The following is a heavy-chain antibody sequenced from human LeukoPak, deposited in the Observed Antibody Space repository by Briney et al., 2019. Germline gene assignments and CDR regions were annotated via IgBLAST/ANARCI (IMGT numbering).Heavy chain of an antibody. CDR2: INENGREK. D-gene: IGHD2-15*01. CDR3: VRAGLKGPDRWWYDS. CDR1: GFTFSAYW. V-gene: IGHV3-7*03. J-gene: IGHJ5*02. Sequence: PGGSLRLSCAASGFTFSAYWMAWIRQPPGKGLEWLGNINENGREKNYLDSVKGRFTISRDNAESSLYLQLNSLRAEDTAVYYCVRAGLKGPDRWWYDSWGQGTLVTVSS.